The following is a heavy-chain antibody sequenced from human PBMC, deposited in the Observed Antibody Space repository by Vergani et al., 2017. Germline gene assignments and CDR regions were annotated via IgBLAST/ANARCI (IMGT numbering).Heavy chain of an antibody. CDR2: ISYDGSNK. Sequence: QVQLVESGGGVVQPGRSLRLSCAASGFTFSSYAMHWVRQAPGKGLEWVAVISYDGSNKYYADSVKGRFTISRDNSKNTLYLQMNSLRAEDTAVYYCARGSIAGLKPLDYWGQGTLVTVSS. V-gene: IGHV3-30*01. J-gene: IGHJ4*02. D-gene: IGHD6-6*01. CDR3: ARGSIAGLKPLDY. CDR1: GFTFSSYA.